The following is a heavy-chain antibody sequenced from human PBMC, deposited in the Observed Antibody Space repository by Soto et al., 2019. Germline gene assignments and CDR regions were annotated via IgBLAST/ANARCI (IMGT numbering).Heavy chain of an antibody. J-gene: IGHJ4*02. CDR3: ARVERWLQLRFDY. D-gene: IGHD5-12*01. Sequence: QVQLQQWGAGLLKPSETLSLTCAVYGGSFSGYYWSWIRQPPGKGLEWIGEINHSGSTNYNPSLTSRVTISVDTSKNQFSLKLSSVTAADTAVYYCARVERWLQLRFDYWGQGTLVTVSS. CDR1: GGSFSGYY. V-gene: IGHV4-34*01. CDR2: INHSGST.